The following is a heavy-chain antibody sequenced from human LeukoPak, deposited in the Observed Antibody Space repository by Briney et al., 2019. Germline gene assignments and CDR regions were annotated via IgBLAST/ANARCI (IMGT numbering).Heavy chain of an antibody. V-gene: IGHV4-59*01. D-gene: IGHD1-26*01. CDR3: ARGGRNFDY. CDR1: GGSISSYY. Sequence: ASETLSLTCTVSGGSISSYYWSWIRQPPGKGLEWIGYIYYSGSTNYNPSLKSRVTISVDTSNDQISLRLRSVTAADTAVYFCARGGRNFDYWGQGTLVTVSS. CDR2: IYYSGST. J-gene: IGHJ4*02.